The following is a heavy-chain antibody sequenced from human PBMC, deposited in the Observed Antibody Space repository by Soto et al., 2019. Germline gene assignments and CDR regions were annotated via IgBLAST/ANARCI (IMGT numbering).Heavy chain of an antibody. V-gene: IGHV3-7*01. CDR1: GFTFSNIW. CDR2: ISPDGGEI. Sequence: LVESGGGLVQPGGSLRLSCAASGFTFSNIWMSWVRRSPEKGPEWVASISPDGGEIYYVDSVKGRFTISRDNTRNSLYLQRNSLRAEDTAVYYCAKGPRWGQGTLVTVSS. CDR3: AKGPR. J-gene: IGHJ4*02.